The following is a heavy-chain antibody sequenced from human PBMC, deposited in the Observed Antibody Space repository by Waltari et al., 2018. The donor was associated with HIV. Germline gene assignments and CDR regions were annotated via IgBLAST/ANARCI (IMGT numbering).Heavy chain of an antibody. J-gene: IGHJ4*02. CDR2: IKQDGSEK. Sequence: GQLVVSGGGLVKPGRSLRLSCAASGFTLSSYWNSRVRQAPGKGLEWVANIKQDGSEKYYVDSVKGRFTISRDNAKNSLYLQMSSLRAEDTAVYFCARRRGSYCLDYWGQGTLVTVSS. V-gene: IGHV3-7*01. CDR3: ARRRGSYCLDY. CDR1: GFTLSSYW. D-gene: IGHD1-26*01.